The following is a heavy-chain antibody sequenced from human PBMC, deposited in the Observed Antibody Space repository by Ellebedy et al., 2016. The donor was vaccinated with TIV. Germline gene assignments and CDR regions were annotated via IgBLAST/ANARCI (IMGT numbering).Heavy chain of an antibody. Sequence: ASVKVSXKASGYTFTSYYMHWVRQAPGQGLEWMGIINPSGGSTSYAQKFQERVTITRDMSTSTAYMELSSLRSEDTAVYYCAAMVRGVIIRTTDAFDIWGQGTMVTVSS. D-gene: IGHD3-10*01. CDR3: AAMVRGVIIRTTDAFDI. V-gene: IGHV1-46*01. J-gene: IGHJ3*02. CDR1: GYTFTSYY. CDR2: INPSGGST.